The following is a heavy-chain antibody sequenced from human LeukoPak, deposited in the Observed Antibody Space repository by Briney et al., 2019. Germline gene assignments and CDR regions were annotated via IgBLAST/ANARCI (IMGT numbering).Heavy chain of an antibody. V-gene: IGHV3-23*01. CDR3: AKVVHIVVVNDAFDI. Sequence: GGSLRLSCAASGFTFSSYAMSWVRQAPGKGLEWASAISGSGGSTYYADSVKGRFTISRDNSKNTLYLQMNSLRAEDTAVYYCAKVVHIVVVNDAFDIWGQGTMVTVSS. J-gene: IGHJ3*02. D-gene: IGHD2-21*01. CDR2: ISGSGGST. CDR1: GFTFSSYA.